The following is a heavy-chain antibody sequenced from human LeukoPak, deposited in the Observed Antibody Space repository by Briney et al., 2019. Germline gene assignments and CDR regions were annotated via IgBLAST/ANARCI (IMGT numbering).Heavy chain of an antibody. D-gene: IGHD3-9*01. Sequence: SQTLSLTCAVYRVAFRGYDGTWIGQSRGQGLEWIGGINHSSTANYKPSLTSRSTISIDTYKNQFSLMLTSVTAADTAVYYCARGPTIDYDILTGYYYFDYWGQGTLVTVSS. J-gene: IGHJ4*02. CDR3: ARGPTIDYDILTGYYYFDY. CDR2: INHSSTA. V-gene: IGHV4-34*01. CDR1: RVAFRGYD.